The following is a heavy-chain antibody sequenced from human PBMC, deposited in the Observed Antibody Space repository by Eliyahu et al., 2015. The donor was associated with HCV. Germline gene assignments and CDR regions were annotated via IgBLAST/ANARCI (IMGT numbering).Heavy chain of an antibody. CDR3: ARGRVYFEFWSGSNWFDP. CDR2: IYHSGTT. Sequence: VQLQESGPGLVRASGTLSLTCAVSGDSIISSYWWSWVRQSPGXGLEWIGEIYHSGTTXYXPSLKSRVTISVNTSKNDFSLNLASVTAADTAIYYCARGRVYFEFWSGSNWFDPWGQGTLVTVSS. J-gene: IGHJ5*02. D-gene: IGHD3-3*01. V-gene: IGHV4-4*02. CDR1: GDSIISSYW.